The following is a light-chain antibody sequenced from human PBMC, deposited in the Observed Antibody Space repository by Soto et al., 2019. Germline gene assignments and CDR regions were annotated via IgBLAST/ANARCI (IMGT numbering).Light chain of an antibody. CDR3: QQYGSSPIT. CDR1: QSIKNY. Sequence: ILMTQSPSSLSASVGDRVTITCRASQSIKNYLNWYQQTPGKAPKLLVYAASTLQSGVPSRFSGSGSGTDFTLTISRLEPEDFAVYYCQQYGSSPITFGQGTRLEIK. V-gene: IGKV1-39*01. J-gene: IGKJ5*01. CDR2: AAS.